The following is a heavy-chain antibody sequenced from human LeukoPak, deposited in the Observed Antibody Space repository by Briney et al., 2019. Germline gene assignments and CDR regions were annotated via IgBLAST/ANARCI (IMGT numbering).Heavy chain of an antibody. CDR3: VRDCWPWCTSHSHPRYGMDV. V-gene: IGHV3-30*04. CDR2: ISYDGSNK. J-gene: IGHJ6*02. D-gene: IGHD2-8*01. CDR1: GFTFSSYA. Sequence: PGRSLRLSCAASGFTFSSYAMHWVRQAPGKGLEWVAVISYDGSNKYYADSVKGRFTISRDNSKNTLYLQMNSLRAEDTAVYYCVRDCWPWCTSHSHPRYGMDVWGQGTTVTVSS.